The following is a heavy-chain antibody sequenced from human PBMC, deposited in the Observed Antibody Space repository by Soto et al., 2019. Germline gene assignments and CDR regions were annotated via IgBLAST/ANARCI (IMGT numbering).Heavy chain of an antibody. V-gene: IGHV3-30*18. D-gene: IGHD3-9*01. CDR2: VSYDGSIE. Sequence: GGSLRLSCAASGFTFSSYAMHWVRQAPGKGLEGVAVVSYDGSIENYADSVKGRFTISRDNSKDTLFLQMTSLRAEDTAVYYWAKVLNLRYFEWLFPDRWGKGTLVTVSS. CDR3: AKVLNLRYFEWLFPDR. J-gene: IGHJ4*02. CDR1: GFTFSSYA.